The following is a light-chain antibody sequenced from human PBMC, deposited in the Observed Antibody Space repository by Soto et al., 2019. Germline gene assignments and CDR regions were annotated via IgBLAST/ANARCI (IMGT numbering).Light chain of an antibody. V-gene: IGLV1-51*01. CDR2: DNN. CDR1: DSNIGKNY. Sequence: QSVLTQPPSVSAAPGQKVTISCSGTDSNIGKNYVSWYQQFPGTVPKVLIYDNNNRPSGIPDRFSCSKSGTSATLGITGLQTGDEADYYCGTWDSSLNAVVFGAGTKVTVL. CDR3: GTWDSSLNAVV. J-gene: IGLJ1*01.